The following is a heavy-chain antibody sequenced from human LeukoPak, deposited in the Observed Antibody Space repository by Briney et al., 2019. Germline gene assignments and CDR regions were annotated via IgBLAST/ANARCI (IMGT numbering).Heavy chain of an antibody. J-gene: IGHJ4*02. CDR1: GFTFSSYA. Sequence: GSLRLSCAASGFTFSSYAMSWVRQPPGKGLEWIGEVNHSGSTNYNPSLKSRVTISVDTSKNQFSLKLSSVTAADTAVYYCARRRGGAYYFDYWGQGTLVTVSS. CDR3: ARRRGGAYYFDY. V-gene: IGHV4-34*01. CDR2: VNHSGST.